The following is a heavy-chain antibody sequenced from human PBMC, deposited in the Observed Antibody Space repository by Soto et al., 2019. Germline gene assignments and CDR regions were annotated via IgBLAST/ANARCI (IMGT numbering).Heavy chain of an antibody. CDR3: ARSFGWYAIDY. Sequence: QVLLQESGPGLVQPSGTLSLSCAVSGGPISSGYFWGWVRQPPGKGLEWLGDISHSGTGNYNPSLKSRVTISMDKSKSQFSLKLNSVTAADTAVYYCARSFGWYAIDYWGQGILVIVSS. V-gene: IGHV4-4*02. J-gene: IGHJ4*02. CDR1: GGPISSGYF. CDR2: ISHSGTG. D-gene: IGHD6-19*01.